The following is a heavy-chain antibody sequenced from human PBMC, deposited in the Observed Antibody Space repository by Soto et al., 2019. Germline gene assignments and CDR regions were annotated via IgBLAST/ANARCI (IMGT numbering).Heavy chain of an antibody. CDR1: GGSISSYY. D-gene: IGHD1-1*01. J-gene: IGHJ4*02. V-gene: IGHV4-59*01. Sequence: SETLSLTCTVSGGSISSYYWSWIRQPPGKGLEWIGYIYYSGSTNYNPSLKSRVTISVDTSKNQFSLKLSSVTAADTAVYYCARGWGYNWNDYFDYWGQGTLVTVSS. CDR2: IYYSGST. CDR3: ARGWGYNWNDYFDY.